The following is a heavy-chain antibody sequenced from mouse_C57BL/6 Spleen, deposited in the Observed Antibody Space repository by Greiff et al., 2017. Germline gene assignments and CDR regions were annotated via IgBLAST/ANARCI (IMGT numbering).Heavy chain of an antibody. CDR2: INPNNGGT. CDR1: GYTFTDYY. Sequence: EVQLQQSGPELVKPGASVKISCKASGYTFTDYYMNWVKQSHGKSLEWIGDINPNNGGTSYNQKFKGKATLTVDKSSSTAYMELRSLTSEDSAVYYCAIIYDGYFFYAMDYWGQGTSVTVSS. D-gene: IGHD2-3*01. CDR3: AIIYDGYFFYAMDY. J-gene: IGHJ4*01. V-gene: IGHV1-26*01.